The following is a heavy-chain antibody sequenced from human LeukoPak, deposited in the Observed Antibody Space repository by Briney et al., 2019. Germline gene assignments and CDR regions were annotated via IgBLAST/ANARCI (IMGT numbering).Heavy chain of an antibody. V-gene: IGHV4-34*01. CDR1: GGSLSGYY. Sequence: SETLSLTCAVSGGSLSGYYWTWIRQPPGKGLEWIGEINHSGSTNYNPSLKSRVTISVDTSKNQFSLKLSSVTAADTAVYYCARSYGSGSYSYYMDVWGKGTTVTISS. CDR2: INHSGST. J-gene: IGHJ6*03. CDR3: ARSYGSGSYSYYMDV. D-gene: IGHD3-10*01.